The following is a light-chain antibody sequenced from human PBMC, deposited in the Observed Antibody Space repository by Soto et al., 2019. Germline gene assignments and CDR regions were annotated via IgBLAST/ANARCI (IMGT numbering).Light chain of an antibody. CDR2: GVC. J-gene: IGKJ2*01. Sequence: EIVLTQSPGTLSLSPGERATLSCRASQSVSSNYLAWYQQKPGQAPRLLIYGVCSRATGFPDRFSGSGSGADLTLAISRLEPEDFAVSYCQQYGSHHTFGQGTQLEIK. V-gene: IGKV3-20*01. CDR1: QSVSSNY. CDR3: QQYGSHHT.